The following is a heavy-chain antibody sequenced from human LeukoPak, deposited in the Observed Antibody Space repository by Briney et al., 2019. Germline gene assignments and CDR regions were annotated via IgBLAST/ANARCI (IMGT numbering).Heavy chain of an antibody. J-gene: IGHJ6*02. V-gene: IGHV1-69*01. D-gene: IGHD3-22*01. CDR3: ARDRAMIAPMDV. CDR2: IIPIFGTA. CDR1: GGTFSSYA. Sequence: ASVKVSCKAPGGTFSSYAISWVRQAPGQGLEWMGGIIPIFGTASYAQKFQGRVTITADESTSTAYMELSSLRSEDTAVYYCARDRAMIAPMDVWGQGTTVTVSS.